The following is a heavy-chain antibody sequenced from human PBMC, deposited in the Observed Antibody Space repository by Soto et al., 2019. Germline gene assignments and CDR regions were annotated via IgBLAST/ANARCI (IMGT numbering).Heavy chain of an antibody. Sequence: QVQLVESGGGVVQPGRSLRLSCADSGFTFSSYAMHWVRQAPGKGLEWVAVISYDGSNKYYADSVKGRFTISRDNSKNTLYLQMNSLRAEDTAVYYCARDSSSWYFAFDIWGQGTMVTVSS. J-gene: IGHJ3*02. CDR2: ISYDGSNK. V-gene: IGHV3-30-3*01. CDR1: GFTFSSYA. CDR3: ARDSSSWYFAFDI. D-gene: IGHD6-13*01.